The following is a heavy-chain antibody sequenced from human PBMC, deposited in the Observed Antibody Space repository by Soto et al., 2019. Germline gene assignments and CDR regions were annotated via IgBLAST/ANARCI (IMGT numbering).Heavy chain of an antibody. Sequence: ASVKVSCKASGYTFTSYAIDWVRQAPGQRLEWMGWINAGNGNTKYSQKFQGRVTITRDTSASTAYMELSSLRSEDTAVYYCARGPDYEGYFDYWGRGTLVTVSS. D-gene: IGHD4-17*01. CDR2: INAGNGNT. CDR3: ARGPDYEGYFDY. V-gene: IGHV1-3*01. J-gene: IGHJ4*02. CDR1: GYTFTSYA.